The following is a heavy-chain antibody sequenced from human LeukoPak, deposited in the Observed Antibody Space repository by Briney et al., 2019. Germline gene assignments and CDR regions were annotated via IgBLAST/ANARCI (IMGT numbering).Heavy chain of an antibody. D-gene: IGHD3-10*01. Sequence: GGSLRLSCAASGFTFSSYSMNWVRQAPGKGLEWVSSISSSSSYIYYADSVKGRFTISRDNAKNSLYLQMNSLRADDTAVYYCARDFGEHVDYFDYWGQGTLVTVSS. V-gene: IGHV3-21*01. CDR2: ISSSSSYI. CDR1: GFTFSSYS. J-gene: IGHJ4*02. CDR3: ARDFGEHVDYFDY.